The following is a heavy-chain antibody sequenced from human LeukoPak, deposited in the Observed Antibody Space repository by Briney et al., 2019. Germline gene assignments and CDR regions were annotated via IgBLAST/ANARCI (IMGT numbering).Heavy chain of an antibody. V-gene: IGHV3-23*01. CDR2: ISGSGGRT. D-gene: IGHD2-15*01. J-gene: IGHJ4*02. CDR3: AKWGCSGGDCYPFDY. CDR1: GFTFSSYE. Sequence: PGGSLRLSCAASGFTFSSYEMNWVRQAPGKGLEWVSAISGSGGRTYYADSVKGRFTISRDNSNNTLYLQMNSLRAEDTAVYYCAKWGCSGGDCYPFDYWGQGTLVTVSS.